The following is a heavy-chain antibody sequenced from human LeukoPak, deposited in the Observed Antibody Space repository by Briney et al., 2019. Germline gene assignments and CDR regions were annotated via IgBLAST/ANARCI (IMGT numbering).Heavy chain of an antibody. Sequence: PSESLSLTCTVSGDSLINFYWSWIRQPPGKGLEWIGYIYYSGTTNYYPSLKSRVTMSVDTSKNQFSLSLRSVTAADTAVYHCARLKFDVLTGYYEALDYWGQGTLVTVST. V-gene: IGHV4-59*08. D-gene: IGHD3-9*01. CDR3: ARLKFDVLTGYYEALDY. CDR2: IYYSGTT. J-gene: IGHJ4*02. CDR1: GDSLINFY.